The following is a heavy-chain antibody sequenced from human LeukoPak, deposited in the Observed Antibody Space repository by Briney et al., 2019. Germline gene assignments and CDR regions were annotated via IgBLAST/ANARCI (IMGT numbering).Heavy chain of an antibody. CDR1: GGSFSGYY. V-gene: IGHV4-34*01. CDR3: ARAPVIAVAGTYFDY. D-gene: IGHD6-19*01. J-gene: IGHJ4*02. CDR2: INHSGST. Sequence: PSETLSLTCAVYGGSFSGYYWSWIRQPPGKGMEWIGEINHSGSTKYNPSLKSRVTISADTSKNQFSLKLSSVTAADTAVYYCARAPVIAVAGTYFDYWGQGTLVTVSS.